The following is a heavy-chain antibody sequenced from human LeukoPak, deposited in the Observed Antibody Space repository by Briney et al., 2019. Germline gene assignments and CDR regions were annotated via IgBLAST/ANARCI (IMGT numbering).Heavy chain of an antibody. CDR2: IIPIFGTA. Sequence: AASVKVSCKASGYTFTSYGISWVRQAPGQGLEWMGGIIPIFGTANYAQKFQGRVTITADESTSTAYMELSSLRSEDTAVYYCARVLAYCGGDCPGGFDYWGRGTLVTVSS. J-gene: IGHJ4*02. D-gene: IGHD2-21*01. CDR1: GYTFTSYG. CDR3: ARVLAYCGGDCPGGFDY. V-gene: IGHV1-69*13.